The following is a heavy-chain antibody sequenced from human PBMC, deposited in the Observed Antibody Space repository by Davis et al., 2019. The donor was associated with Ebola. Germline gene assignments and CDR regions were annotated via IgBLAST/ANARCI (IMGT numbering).Heavy chain of an antibody. V-gene: IGHV3-30*02. Sequence: GESLKISCEASGFTFISYGMHWVRQAPGKGLEWVTFIQYDGSNKDYADSVKGRFTISRDNAKNSLYLQMNTLRAEDTAVYYCARTSGTTGIFLGWGQGTLVTVSS. J-gene: IGHJ4*02. CDR2: IQYDGSNK. D-gene: IGHD1-1*01. CDR3: ARTSGTTGIFLG. CDR1: GFTFISYG.